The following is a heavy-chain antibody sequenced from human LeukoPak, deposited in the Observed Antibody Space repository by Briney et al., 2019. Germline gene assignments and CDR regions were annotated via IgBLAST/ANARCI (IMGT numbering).Heavy chain of an antibody. CDR3: ARSSDYVWYFDL. CDR2: IYSSGYT. CDR1: GGAIRSHY. Sequence: SETLSLTCTVSGGAIRSHYWNWIRQPGGKGLEGIGRIYSSGYTNDNPFLKSRITMSVDMSKNQFSLKLSSVTAVDTAVYYCARSSDYVWYFDLWGRGTLVTVSS. V-gene: IGHV4-4*07. D-gene: IGHD4-17*01. J-gene: IGHJ2*01.